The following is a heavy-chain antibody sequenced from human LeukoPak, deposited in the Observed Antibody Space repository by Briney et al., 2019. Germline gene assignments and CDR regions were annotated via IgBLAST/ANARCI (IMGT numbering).Heavy chain of an antibody. CDR3: ARVTGYMVEDYFDY. D-gene: IGHD6-13*01. CDR1: GGSISSSSYY. J-gene: IGHJ4*02. CDR2: IYYSGST. V-gene: IGHV4-39*07. Sequence: SETLSLTCTVSGGSISSSSYYWGWIRQPPGKGLEWIGSIYYSGSTYYNPFLKSRVTISVDTSKNQFSLRLSSVTAADTALYYCARVTGYMVEDYFDYWGQGTLVTVSS.